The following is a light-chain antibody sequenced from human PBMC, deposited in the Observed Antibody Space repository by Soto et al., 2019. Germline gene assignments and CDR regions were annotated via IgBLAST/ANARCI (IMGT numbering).Light chain of an antibody. CDR1: SSDVGGYDY. Sequence: QSALAQPPSASGSPGQSVTISCTGTSSDVGGYDYVSWYQQHPGKAPKLMIYEVSKRPSGVPDRFSASKSGNTASLTVSGLQAEDDAHYHCTSYAGNDVYVFGTGTKVTVL. V-gene: IGLV2-8*01. CDR2: EVS. CDR3: TSYAGNDVYV. J-gene: IGLJ1*01.